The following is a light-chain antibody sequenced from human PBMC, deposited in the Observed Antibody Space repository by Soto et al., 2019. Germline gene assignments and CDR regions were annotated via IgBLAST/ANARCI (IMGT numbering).Light chain of an antibody. Sequence: DIQMTQSPSTLSASVGDRVTITCRASQSINSWLAWYQQKPGKAPKLLIHKASSLESGVPSRYSGSASGTELTLTISSLQPDDYATYYGQQYESYPLTFGGGTKVEFK. J-gene: IGKJ4*01. V-gene: IGKV1-5*03. CDR1: QSINSW. CDR3: QQYESYPLT. CDR2: KAS.